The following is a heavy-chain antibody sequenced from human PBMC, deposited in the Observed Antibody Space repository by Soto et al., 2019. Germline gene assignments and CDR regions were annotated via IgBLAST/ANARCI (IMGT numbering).Heavy chain of an antibody. D-gene: IGHD1-26*01. J-gene: IGHJ6*01. CDR1: GFTFSDHY. V-gene: IGHV3-72*01. CDR2: SRNRVNSHTT. CDR3: TRGLLGGAPSYTFHGMDV. Sequence: EVQLVESGGGLVQPGGSLRLSCAASGFTFSDHYMDWVRQAPGKGLEWVARSRNRVNSHTTEYAASVKGRFTISRDESKRFLYLQMTRPKIEDSAVYYCTRGLLGGAPSYTFHGMDVWGQGTTVTVSS.